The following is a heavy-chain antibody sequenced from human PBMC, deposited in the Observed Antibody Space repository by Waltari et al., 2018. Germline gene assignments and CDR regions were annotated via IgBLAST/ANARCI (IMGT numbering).Heavy chain of an antibody. CDR1: GCPISGSH. Sequence: QVQLQQWGAGVLKPSETLSLSCAVYGCPISGSHRGWIRQSPGPGLEWIGEINHYGRTNYNPSLKSRFTISVDTSKNQFFLILNSVTAADTATYFCARQSISFFGVVQNWFDPWGQGSLVTVSS. V-gene: IGHV4-34*02. CDR2: INHYGRT. J-gene: IGHJ5*02. D-gene: IGHD3-3*01. CDR3: ARQSISFFGVVQNWFDP.